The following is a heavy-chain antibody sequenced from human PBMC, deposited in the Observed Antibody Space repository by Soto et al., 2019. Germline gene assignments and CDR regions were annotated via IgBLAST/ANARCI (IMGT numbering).Heavy chain of an antibody. V-gene: IGHV3-23*01. CDR3: AKDLLDSSARYDAFDV. Sequence: PGGSPRISCAASGFTFCSYAMSWVRQEPGKGLEWVSTISGSGGSTYYAGSVKGRFTISRDNSKNTLHLQMNSLRAEDTAVYYCAKDLLDSSARYDAFDVWGQGTMVTVSS. J-gene: IGHJ3*01. D-gene: IGHD6-19*01. CDR1: GFTFCSYA. CDR2: ISGSGGST.